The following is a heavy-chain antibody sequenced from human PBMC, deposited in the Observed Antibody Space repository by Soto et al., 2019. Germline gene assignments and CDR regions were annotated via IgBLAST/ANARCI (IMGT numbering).Heavy chain of an antibody. CDR2: ISYDGSNK. CDR3: AKDENVLRYFDLTSPFDY. V-gene: IGHV3-30*18. CDR1: GFTFSSYG. J-gene: IGHJ4*02. D-gene: IGHD3-9*01. Sequence: VQLVESGGGVVQPGRSLRLSCAASGFTFSSYGMHWVRQAPGKGLEWVAVISYDGSNKYYADSVKGRFTISRDNSKNTLYLQMNSLRAEDTAVYYCAKDENVLRYFDLTSPFDYWGQGTLVTVSS.